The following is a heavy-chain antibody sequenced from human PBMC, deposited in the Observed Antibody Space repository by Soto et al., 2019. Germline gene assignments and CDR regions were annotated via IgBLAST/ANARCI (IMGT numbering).Heavy chain of an antibody. Sequence: GGSLRLSCAASGFIFSTYGMSWVRQAPGKGLDWVSGIRGSGGKTYYADSVKGRFTISRDNSRSTLYLQMNSLRAEDTAVYYCARDQDDFWSGLDVWGQGTTVTVSS. J-gene: IGHJ6*02. V-gene: IGHV3-23*01. CDR1: GFIFSTYG. CDR2: IRGSGGKT. D-gene: IGHD3-3*01. CDR3: ARDQDDFWSGLDV.